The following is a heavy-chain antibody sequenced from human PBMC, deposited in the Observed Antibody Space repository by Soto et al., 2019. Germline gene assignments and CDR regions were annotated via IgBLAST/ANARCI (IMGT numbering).Heavy chain of an antibody. CDR1: GGTFSSYT. J-gene: IGHJ4*02. CDR2: IIPILGIA. D-gene: IGHD4-17*01. Sequence: QVQLVQSGTEVKKPGSSVKVSCKASGGTFSSYTISWVRQAPGQGLEWMGRIIPILGIANYAQKFQGRVTITADKSTSTAYMELSSLRSEDTAVYYCARAGSDGDPDYWGQGTLVTVSS. CDR3: ARAGSDGDPDY. V-gene: IGHV1-69*02.